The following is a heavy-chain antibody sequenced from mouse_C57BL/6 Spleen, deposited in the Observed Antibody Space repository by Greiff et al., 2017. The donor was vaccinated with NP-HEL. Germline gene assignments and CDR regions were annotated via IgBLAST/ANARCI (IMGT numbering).Heavy chain of an antibody. V-gene: IGHV5-17*01. Sequence: DVKLVESGGGLVKPGGSLKLSCAASGFTFSDYGMHWVRQAPEKGLEWVAYISSGSSTIYYADTVKGRFTISRDNAKNTLFLQMTSLRSEDTAMYYCARNYGSSYVAWFAYWGQGTLVTVSA. CDR2: ISSGSSTI. J-gene: IGHJ3*01. CDR3: ARNYGSSYVAWFAY. D-gene: IGHD1-1*01. CDR1: GFTFSDYG.